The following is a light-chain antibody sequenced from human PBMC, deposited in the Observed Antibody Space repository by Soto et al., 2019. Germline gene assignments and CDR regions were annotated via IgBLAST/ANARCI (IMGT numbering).Light chain of an antibody. CDR2: GAS. CDR1: QSVSSN. Sequence: EIVMTQSPATLSVSPGERATLSCRASQSVSSNLAWYQQKPGQAPRLLIYGASTRATGIPARFSGSGSGTEFTLTISSLQSEDFAVYYCQQYHNWPRLGLTFGGGTKVEIK. CDR3: QQYHNWPRLGLT. V-gene: IGKV3-15*01. J-gene: IGKJ4*01.